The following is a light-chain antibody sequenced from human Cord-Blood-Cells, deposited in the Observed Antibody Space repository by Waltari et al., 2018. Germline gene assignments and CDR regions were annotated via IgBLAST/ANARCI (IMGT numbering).Light chain of an antibody. V-gene: IGKV3-11*01. Sequence: EIVLTQSPATRSLSPGERATLSCRASQSVSSYLAWYQQKPGQAPRLLIYDASNRATGIPARFSGSGSGTDFTLTISSLEPEDFAVYYCQQRSILLTFGGGTKVEIK. CDR2: DAS. J-gene: IGKJ4*01. CDR3: QQRSILLT. CDR1: QSVSSY.